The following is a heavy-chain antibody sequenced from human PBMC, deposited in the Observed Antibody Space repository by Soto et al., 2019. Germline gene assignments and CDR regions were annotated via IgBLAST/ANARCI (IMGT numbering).Heavy chain of an antibody. V-gene: IGHV4-34*01. D-gene: IGHD1-20*01. Sequence: QVQLQQWGAGLLKPSETLSLTCAVYGGSFSGYYWSWIRQPPGKGWEWIGEINHSGSTNYNPPLKSRVTISVDTSKNQFSLKLSSVTAADTAVYYCARVGFNWNDDYYGMDVWGQGTTVTVSS. CDR1: GGSFSGYY. CDR3: ARVGFNWNDDYYGMDV. J-gene: IGHJ6*02. CDR2: INHSGST.